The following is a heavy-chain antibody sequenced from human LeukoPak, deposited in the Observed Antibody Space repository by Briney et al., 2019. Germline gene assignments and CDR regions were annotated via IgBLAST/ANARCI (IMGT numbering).Heavy chain of an antibody. Sequence: ASVKVSCKDSGNIFTGYYIHWVRQAPGQGLEWMGWINPNSGVTSYAQKFRGRVTMTRDTSTSTAYMELSGLKSDDTAVYYCTRDFSYKSFDYWGLGTLVTVSS. CDR3: TRDFSYKSFDY. CDR2: INPNSGVT. CDR1: GNIFTGYY. D-gene: IGHD1-14*01. V-gene: IGHV1-2*02. J-gene: IGHJ4*02.